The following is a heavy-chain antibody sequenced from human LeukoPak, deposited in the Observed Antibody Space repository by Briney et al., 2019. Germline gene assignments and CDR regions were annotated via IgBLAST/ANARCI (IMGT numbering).Heavy chain of an antibody. CDR2: IKQDGSEK. CDR1: GFTFSSYL. J-gene: IGHJ4*02. V-gene: IGHV3-7*01. Sequence: GGSLRLSCAASGFTFSSYLMSWVRQAPGKGLEWVANIKQDGSEKYYVDSVKGRFTISRDNAKNSLYLQMNSLRAEDTAVYYCARDLGGTVTAASEFDYWGQGTLVTVSS. CDR3: ARDLGGTVTAASEFDY. D-gene: IGHD4-17*01.